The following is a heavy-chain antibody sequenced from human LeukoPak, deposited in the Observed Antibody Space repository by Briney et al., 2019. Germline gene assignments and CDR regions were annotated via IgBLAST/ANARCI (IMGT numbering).Heavy chain of an antibody. D-gene: IGHD6-13*01. CDR2: IYYSGST. J-gene: IGHJ4*02. Sequence: SETLSLTCTVSGGPISSYYWSWIRQPPGKGLEWSGFIYYSGSTNYNPSLKSRVTISVDTSKNQFSLKLSSVTAADTAVYYCASPGIVAAGTDRGFDYWGQGTLVTVSS. V-gene: IGHV4-59*01. CDR1: GGPISSYY. CDR3: ASPGIVAAGTDRGFDY.